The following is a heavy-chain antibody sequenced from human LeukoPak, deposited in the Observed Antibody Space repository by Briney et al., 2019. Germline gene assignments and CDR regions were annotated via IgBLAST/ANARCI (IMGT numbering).Heavy chain of an antibody. Sequence: PSETLSLTCSVSGGSISSYYWSWIRQPPWKGLEWIGYIYYSGSTNYNPSLKSRVTISVDTSKNQFSLKLSSVTAADTAVYYCARGTNWFDPWGQGTLVTVSS. CDR3: ARGTNWFDP. CDR2: IYYSGST. J-gene: IGHJ5*02. V-gene: IGHV4-59*01. CDR1: GGSISSYY.